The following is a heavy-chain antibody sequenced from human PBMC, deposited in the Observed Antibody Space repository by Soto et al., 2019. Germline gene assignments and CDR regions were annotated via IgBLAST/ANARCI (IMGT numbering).Heavy chain of an antibody. D-gene: IGHD3-22*01. CDR1: GYTFTGYY. CDR2: ISAYNGNT. CDR3: AGGYSGYYSDLGY. J-gene: IGHJ4*02. Sequence: ASVKVSCKASGYTFTGYYMHWVRQAPGQGLEWMGWISAYNGNTNYAQKLQGRVTMTTDTSTSTAYMELRSLRSDDTAVYYCAGGYSGYYSDLGYWGQGTLVTVSS. V-gene: IGHV1-18*04.